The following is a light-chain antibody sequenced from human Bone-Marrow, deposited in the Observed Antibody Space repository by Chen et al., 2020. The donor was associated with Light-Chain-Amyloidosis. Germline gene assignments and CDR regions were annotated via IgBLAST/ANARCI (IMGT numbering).Light chain of an antibody. CDR1: QDISNY. CDR2: DAS. CDR3: QQYDNLPPGLT. J-gene: IGKJ4*01. V-gene: IGKV1-33*01. Sequence: DIQMTQSPSSLSASVGDRVTITCQASQDISNYLNWYQQKPGKAPKLLIYDASNLETVVPSRFSGSGSGTDFTFTISSLQPEDIATYYCQQYDNLPPGLTFGGGTKVEIK.